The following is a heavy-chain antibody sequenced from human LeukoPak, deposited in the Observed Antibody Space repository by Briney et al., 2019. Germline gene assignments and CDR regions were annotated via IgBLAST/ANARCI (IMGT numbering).Heavy chain of an antibody. D-gene: IGHD3-16*01. CDR1: EFTFRSYD. J-gene: IGHJ3*02. Sequence: PGGSLRLSCVASEFTFRSYDMHWVRQAPGKGLEWVAVISYDGSNKVYADSVKGRFTISRDNTKNTLFLQMNSLRAEDTAVYYCAKEVRGDAFDIWGQGTMVTVSS. CDR2: ISYDGSNK. V-gene: IGHV3-30*18. CDR3: AKEVRGDAFDI.